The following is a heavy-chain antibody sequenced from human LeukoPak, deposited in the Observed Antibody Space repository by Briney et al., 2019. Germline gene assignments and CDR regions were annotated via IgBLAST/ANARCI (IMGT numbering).Heavy chain of an antibody. V-gene: IGHV3-30*18. CDR3: AKDFLGSSRAFDI. CDR1: GFTFSSYG. Sequence: PGGSLRLSCAASGFTFSSYGMHWVRQAPGKGLEWVAVISYDGSNKYFADSVKGRFTISRDNSKNTLYLRMNSLRAEDTAVYYCAKDFLGSSRAFDIWGQGTMVTVSS. J-gene: IGHJ3*02. CDR2: ISYDGSNK. D-gene: IGHD2-2*01.